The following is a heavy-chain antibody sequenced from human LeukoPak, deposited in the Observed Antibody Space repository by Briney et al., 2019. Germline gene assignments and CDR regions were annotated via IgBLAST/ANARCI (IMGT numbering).Heavy chain of an antibody. V-gene: IGHV1-58*01. CDR1: GFTNSNSS. D-gene: IGHD3-3*01. Sequence: SVKVSCKASGFTNSNSSVQWVRQARGQRPEWIGWIVVGTGKTNYAQRLQERVTITRDMSTGTVDMELSSLRSGDTAVYYCAASELGVVTQFDYWGQGTLSPSPQ. CDR3: AASELGVVTQFDY. CDR2: IVVGTGKT. J-gene: IGHJ4*02.